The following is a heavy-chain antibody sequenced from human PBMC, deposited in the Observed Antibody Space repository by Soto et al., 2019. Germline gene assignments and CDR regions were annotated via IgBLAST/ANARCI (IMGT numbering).Heavy chain of an antibody. Sequence: GGSLRLSCAASGFTFSSYGMHWVRQAPGKGLEWVAVIWYDGSNKYYADSVKGRFTISRDNSKNTLYLQMNSLRAEDTAVYYCARDLFVSPVSGFDPWGQGTLVTVS. CDR2: IWYDGSNK. CDR3: ARDLFVSPVSGFDP. CDR1: GFTFSSYG. J-gene: IGHJ5*02. D-gene: IGHD2-8*01. V-gene: IGHV3-33*01.